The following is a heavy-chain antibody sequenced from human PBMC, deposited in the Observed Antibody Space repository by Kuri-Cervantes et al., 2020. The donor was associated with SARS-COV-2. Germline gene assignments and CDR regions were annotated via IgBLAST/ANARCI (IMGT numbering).Heavy chain of an antibody. CDR1: GFIFIDYH. D-gene: IGHD2-15*01. CDR2: ISSGGTRI. Sequence: LSLTCAASGFIFIDYHMTWIRQAPGKGLQWISYISSGGTRIYYADALEGRFTISRDNAKNSLYLQMNSLRAEDTAVYYCARRSSHGRGVDFDIWGQGTMVTVSS. V-gene: IGHV3-11*04. CDR3: ARRSSHGRGVDFDI. J-gene: IGHJ3*02.